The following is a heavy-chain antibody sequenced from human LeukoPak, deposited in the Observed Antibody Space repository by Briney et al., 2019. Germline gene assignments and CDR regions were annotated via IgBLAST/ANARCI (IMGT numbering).Heavy chain of an antibody. V-gene: IGHV5-51*01. D-gene: IGHD6-19*01. CDR2: IYPGDSDT. J-gene: IGHJ4*02. CDR1: GYSFTTYW. Sequence: GESLKISCKGSGYSFTTYWIGLGRPMPGEGLEWIGIIYPGDSDTRYSPSFQGHVTISAVKSSSTAYRQWSSLKASDTAMYYCARHTYNNGWWGGDYWGQGTLVTVSS. CDR3: ARHTYNNGWWGGDY.